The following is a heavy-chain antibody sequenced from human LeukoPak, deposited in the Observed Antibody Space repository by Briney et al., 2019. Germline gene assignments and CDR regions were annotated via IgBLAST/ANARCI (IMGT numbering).Heavy chain of an antibody. V-gene: IGHV3-23*01. J-gene: IGHJ4*02. CDR3: ATLSSGGSGSYHHY. CDR2: ISAGGSGT. D-gene: IGHD3-10*01. Sequence: AGGSLRLSCASSGFTYSNFGMSWVRQAPGKGLEWVSRISAGGSGTYFADSVKGRFRISRDNSKSTLFLQMNSLRVEDTAIYYCATLSSGGSGSYHHYWGQGTLVTVSS. CDR1: GFTYSNFG.